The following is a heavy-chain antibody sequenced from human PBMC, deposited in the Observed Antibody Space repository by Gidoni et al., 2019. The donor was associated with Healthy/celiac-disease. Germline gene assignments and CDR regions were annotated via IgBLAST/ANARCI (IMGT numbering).Heavy chain of an antibody. CDR2: ISYDGSNK. Sequence: QVQLVASGGGVVQPGRSLRLSCAASGFTFSSYAMHWVRQAPGKGLEWVAVISYDGSNKYYADSVKGRFTISRDNSKNTLYLQMNSLRAEDTAVYYCARDYYDSSGYSDYWGQGTLVTVSS. CDR1: GFTFSSYA. D-gene: IGHD3-22*01. V-gene: IGHV3-30-3*01. CDR3: ARDYYDSSGYSDY. J-gene: IGHJ4*02.